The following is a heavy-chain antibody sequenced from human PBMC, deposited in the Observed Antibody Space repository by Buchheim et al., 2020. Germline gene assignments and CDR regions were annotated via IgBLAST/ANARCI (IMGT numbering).Heavy chain of an antibody. Sequence: VQLVESGGGLVKPGGSLRLSCAASGFTFSSYAMSWVRQAPGKGLEWVSVISGSGGSTYYADSVKGRFTISRDNSKNTLYLQMNSLRAEDTAVYYCAKDQNIAVSENYYYAMDVWGQGTT. D-gene: IGHD6-19*01. V-gene: IGHV3-23*04. CDR2: ISGSGGST. J-gene: IGHJ6*02. CDR1: GFTFSSYA. CDR3: AKDQNIAVSENYYYAMDV.